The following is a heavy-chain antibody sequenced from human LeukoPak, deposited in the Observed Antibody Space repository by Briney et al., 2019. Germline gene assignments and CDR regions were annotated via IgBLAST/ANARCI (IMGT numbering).Heavy chain of an antibody. CDR3: AKSNGYGLVDI. J-gene: IGHJ3*02. D-gene: IGHD3-10*01. V-gene: IGHV4-34*01. Sequence: PSETLSLTCAVYGGSFSTYYWSWIRQPPGKGLEWIGEINRSGSTNYNPSLKSRVTISIDTSRNQFSLKLNSVTAADTAVYYCAKSNGYGLVDIWGQGTMVTVSS. CDR1: GGSFSTYY. CDR2: INRSGST.